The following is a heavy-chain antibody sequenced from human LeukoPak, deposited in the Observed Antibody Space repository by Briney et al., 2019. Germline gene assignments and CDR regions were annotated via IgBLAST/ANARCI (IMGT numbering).Heavy chain of an antibody. CDR3: AGTLSALGDAFDI. CDR2: IYSGGST. V-gene: IGHV3-53*01. CDR1: GFTVSSNY. D-gene: IGHD3-3*02. J-gene: IGHJ3*02. Sequence: GGSLRLSCAASGFTVSSNYMSWVRQAPGKGLEWVSVIYSGGSTYYADSVKGRFTISRDNSKNTLYLQMNSLRAEDTAVYYCAGTLSALGDAFDIWGQGTMVTVSS.